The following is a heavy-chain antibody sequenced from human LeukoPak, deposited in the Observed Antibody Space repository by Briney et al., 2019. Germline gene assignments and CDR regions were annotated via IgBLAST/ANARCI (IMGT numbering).Heavy chain of an antibody. D-gene: IGHD1-26*01. CDR1: GFTFSNAW. CDR2: IKSKTDGGTT. J-gene: IGHJ4*02. Sequence: NPGGSLRLSCAASGFTFSNAWMSWVRQAPGKGLEWVGRIKSKTDGGTTDYAAPVKGRFTISRDDSKNTLYLQMNSLKTEDTAVYYCTTDATPLYWGSYRPFDYWGQGTLVTVSS. V-gene: IGHV3-15*01. CDR3: TTDATPLYWGSYRPFDY.